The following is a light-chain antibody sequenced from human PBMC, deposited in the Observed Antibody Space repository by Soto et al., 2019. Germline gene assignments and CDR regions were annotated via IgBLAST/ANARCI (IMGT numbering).Light chain of an antibody. Sequence: QSVLTQPASVSGSPGQSITISCTGTSSDVGGYNSVSWYRQYPGKAPKLMIYDVSNRPSGVSNRFSGSKSGNTASLTISGLQAEDEADYYCSSYTTSSTLVFGTVTKVPVL. CDR3: SSYTTSSTLV. V-gene: IGLV2-14*01. J-gene: IGLJ1*01. CDR1: SSDVGGYNS. CDR2: DVS.